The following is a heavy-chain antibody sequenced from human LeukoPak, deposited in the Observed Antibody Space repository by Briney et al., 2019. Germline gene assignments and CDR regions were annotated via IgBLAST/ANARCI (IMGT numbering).Heavy chain of an antibody. CDR1: GFTFSSYA. CDR3: AREGMVVAPRYSSYFDY. Sequence: GGSLRLSCEASGFTFSSYAMHWVRQAPGKGLEWVAVISYDGSNKYYADSVKGRFTISRDNSKNTLYLQMNSLRAEDTAVYYCAREGMVVAPRYSSYFDYWGQGTLVTVSS. J-gene: IGHJ4*02. V-gene: IGHV3-30*01. CDR2: ISYDGSNK. D-gene: IGHD2-15*01.